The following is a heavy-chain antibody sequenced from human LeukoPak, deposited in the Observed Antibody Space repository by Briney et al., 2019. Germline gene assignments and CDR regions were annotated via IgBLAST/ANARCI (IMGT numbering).Heavy chain of an antibody. J-gene: IGHJ4*02. CDR1: GFTFSSST. Sequence: QAGGSLRLSCAASGFTFSSSTMHWVRQAPGKGLEWVAVVSYDGSNKYYADFVKGRFTISRDNSKNTLYLQMNSLRAEDTAVYYCAREPAANSDFDYWGQGTLVTVSS. CDR2: VSYDGSNK. V-gene: IGHV3-30*04. D-gene: IGHD1-1*01. CDR3: AREPAANSDFDY.